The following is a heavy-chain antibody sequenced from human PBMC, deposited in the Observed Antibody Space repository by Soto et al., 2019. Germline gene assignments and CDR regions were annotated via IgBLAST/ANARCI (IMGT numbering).Heavy chain of an antibody. CDR1: GYTFTSYG. V-gene: IGHV1-18*01. J-gene: IGHJ5*02. Sequence: ASVKVSCKASGYTFTSYGISWVRQAPGQGLEWMGWISAYNGNTNYAQKLQGRVTMTTDTSTSTAYMELRSLRSDDTAVYYCARVPKADMVRGVNPFDPWGQGTLVTVSS. D-gene: IGHD3-10*01. CDR2: ISAYNGNT. CDR3: ARVPKADMVRGVNPFDP.